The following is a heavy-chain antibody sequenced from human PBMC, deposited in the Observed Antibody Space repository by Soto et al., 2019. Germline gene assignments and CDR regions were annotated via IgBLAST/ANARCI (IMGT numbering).Heavy chain of an antibody. D-gene: IGHD6-19*01. CDR2: ILYDGSKK. Sequence: SLRLSCAASGFIFSDYGIHWVRQAPGKGLEWVALILYDGSKKYYADSVKGRFTVSRDNINSTLYLEMNSLRVEDSAVYYCAREGAVAGSQDFWGQGTLVTVSS. CDR1: GFIFSDYG. CDR3: AREGAVAGSQDF. V-gene: IGHV3-33*01. J-gene: IGHJ4*02.